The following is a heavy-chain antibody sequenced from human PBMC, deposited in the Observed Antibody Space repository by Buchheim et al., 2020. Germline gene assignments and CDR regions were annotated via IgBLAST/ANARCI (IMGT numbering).Heavy chain of an antibody. CDR3: ARVNDWDLFEN. CDR2: MNPNNGNT. CDR1: GYTFTTYD. J-gene: IGHJ4*02. D-gene: IGHD3-9*01. Sequence: QVQLVQSGAEVKKPGASVKVSCKASGYTFTTYDINWVRQATGQGLEWMRWMNPNNGNTHYAQRFQGRVTMTRKTSISTAYMELSSLTSDDTAVYYCARVNDWDLFENWGQGTL. V-gene: IGHV1-8*01.